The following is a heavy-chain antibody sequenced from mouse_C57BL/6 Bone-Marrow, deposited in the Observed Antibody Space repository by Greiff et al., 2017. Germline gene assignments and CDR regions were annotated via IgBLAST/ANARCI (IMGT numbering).Heavy chain of an antibody. J-gene: IGHJ2*01. V-gene: IGHV1-81*01. CDR2: IYPRSGNT. CDR3: ARERTMVTTGCHYFDY. D-gene: IGHD2-2*01. Sequence: VQLQQSGAELARPGASVKLSCKASGYTFPSYGISWVKQRTGQGLEWIGEIYPRSGNTYYNEKFKGKATLTADKSSSTAYMELRSLTSEDSAVYFCARERTMVTTGCHYFDYWGQGTTLTVSS. CDR1: GYTFPSYG.